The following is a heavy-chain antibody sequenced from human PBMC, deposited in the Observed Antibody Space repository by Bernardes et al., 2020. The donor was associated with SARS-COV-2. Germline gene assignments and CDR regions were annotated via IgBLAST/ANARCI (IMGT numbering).Heavy chain of an antibody. CDR3: VKDWGYSSGWNYFDH. CDR2: ISWNSGTI. V-gene: IGHV3-9*01. D-gene: IGHD6-19*01. J-gene: IGHJ4*02. CDR1: GFTFDDYV. Sequence: GGSLRLSCAASGFTFDDYVMHWVRQVPGKGLEWVSGISWNSGTIGYADSVKGRFTISRDNSKASLYLQLNSLRAEDTALYYCVKDWGYSSGWNYFDHWGQGTLVTVSS.